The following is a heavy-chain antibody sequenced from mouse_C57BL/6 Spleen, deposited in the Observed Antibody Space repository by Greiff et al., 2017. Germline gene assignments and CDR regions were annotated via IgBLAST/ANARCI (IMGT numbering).Heavy chain of an antibody. D-gene: IGHD2-4*01. Sequence: EVKVVESGGGLVQPGGSMKLSCVASGFTFSNYWMNWVRQSPEQGLEWVAQIRLKSDNYATHYAESVKGRFTISRDDSKSSVYLQMNNLRAEDTGIYYCTVSYYDYDVVGFAYWGQGTLVTVSA. V-gene: IGHV6-3*01. J-gene: IGHJ3*01. CDR3: TVSYYDYDVVGFAY. CDR2: IRLKSDNYAT. CDR1: GFTFSNYW.